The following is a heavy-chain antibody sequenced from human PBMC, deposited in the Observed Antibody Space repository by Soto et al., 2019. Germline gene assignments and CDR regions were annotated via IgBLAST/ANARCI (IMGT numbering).Heavy chain of an antibody. D-gene: IGHD2-15*01. CDR1: GGSISSSSYY. J-gene: IGHJ3*02. CDR3: ARGVLLLRSWVCFDS. Sequence: SETLSLTCTVSGGSISSSSYYWGWIRQPPGKGLEWIGSIYYSGSTYYNPSLKSRVTIAVDTSKNQFSLKLSSVTAADTAVYYCARGVLLLRSWVCFDSWGQGTMVTVSS. CDR2: IYYSGST. V-gene: IGHV4-39*01.